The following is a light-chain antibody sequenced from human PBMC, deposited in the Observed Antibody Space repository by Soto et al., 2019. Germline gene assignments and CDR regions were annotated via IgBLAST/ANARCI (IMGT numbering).Light chain of an antibody. CDR3: QSYDSRLSAWV. V-gene: IGLV1-40*01. CDR1: SSNIGAGYD. Sequence: QSVLTQPPSVSGAPGQRVTISCTGSSSNIGAGYDVHWYRQLPGTAPKLLIYANTNRPSGVPDRFSGSKSGTAASLAITGLQADDEADYYCQSYDSRLSAWVFGGGTKVTVL. CDR2: ANT. J-gene: IGLJ3*02.